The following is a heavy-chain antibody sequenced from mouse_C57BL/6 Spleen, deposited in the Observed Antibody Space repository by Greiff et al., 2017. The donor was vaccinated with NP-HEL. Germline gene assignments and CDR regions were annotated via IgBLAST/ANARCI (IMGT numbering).Heavy chain of an antibody. CDR2: IDPSDSYT. Sequence: QVQLQQPGAELVMPGASVKLSCKASGYTFTSYWMHWVKQRPGQGLEWIGEIDPSDSYTNYNQKFKGKSTLTVDKSSSTAYMQLSSLTSEDSAGYYCARETYYSNPAWFAYWGQGTLVTVSA. CDR1: GYTFTSYW. J-gene: IGHJ3*01. V-gene: IGHV1-69*01. D-gene: IGHD2-5*01. CDR3: ARETYYSNPAWFAY.